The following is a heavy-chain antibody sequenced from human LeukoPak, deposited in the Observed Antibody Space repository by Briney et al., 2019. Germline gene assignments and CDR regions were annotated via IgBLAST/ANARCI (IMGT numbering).Heavy chain of an antibody. Sequence: ASVKVSCKASGYSFRSYYINWVRQAPGQGLEWMGLINPGGDCTKYAQTFQGRVTMTRDTSTNTVYMHLSSLRSEDTAIYYCAREGSRSSLGGYGYWGQGTLVTVSS. V-gene: IGHV1-46*01. CDR1: GYSFRSYY. CDR2: INPGGDCT. CDR3: AREGSRSSLGGYGY. D-gene: IGHD6-6*01. J-gene: IGHJ4*02.